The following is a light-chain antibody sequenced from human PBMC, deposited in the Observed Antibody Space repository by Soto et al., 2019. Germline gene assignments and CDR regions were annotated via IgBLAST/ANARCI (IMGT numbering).Light chain of an antibody. CDR2: GVS. CDR3: CSSGGSPTYV. J-gene: IGLJ1*01. V-gene: IGLV2-23*02. Sequence: QSALTQPASVSGSPGQSITISCTGTASDIGNYNYVSWYQLHPGKAPKLLIYGVSNRPSGVSNRFSGSKSGNTASLTISGLKVEDEADYYCCSSGGSPTYVFGTGTQLTVL. CDR1: ASDIGNYNY.